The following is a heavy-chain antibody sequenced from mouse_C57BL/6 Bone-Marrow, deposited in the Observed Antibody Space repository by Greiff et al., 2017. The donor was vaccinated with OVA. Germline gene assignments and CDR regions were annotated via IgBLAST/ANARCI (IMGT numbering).Heavy chain of an antibody. V-gene: IGHV1-15*01. CDR1: GYTFTDYE. J-gene: IGHJ3*01. D-gene: IGHD1-1*01. CDR2: IDPETGGT. CDR3: TREGTVEPLGY. Sequence: VQLQQSGAELVRPGASVTLSCKASGYTFTDYEMHWVKQTPVHGLEWIGAIDPETGGTAYNQKFKGKAILTADKSSSTAYMELRSLTSEDSAVYYCTREGTVEPLGYWGQGTLVTVSA.